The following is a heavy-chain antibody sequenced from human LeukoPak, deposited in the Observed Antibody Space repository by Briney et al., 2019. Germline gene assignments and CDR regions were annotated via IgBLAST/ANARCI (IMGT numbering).Heavy chain of an antibody. CDR1: GFTFSSYE. CDR2: ISSSGSTI. Sequence: GGSLRLSCAASGFTFSSYETNWVRQAPGKGLEWVSYISSSGSTIYYADSVKGRFTISRDNAKNSLYLQMNSLRAEDTAVYYCAELGITMIGGVWGKGTTVTISA. D-gene: IGHD3-10*02. V-gene: IGHV3-48*03. CDR3: AELGITMIGGV. J-gene: IGHJ6*04.